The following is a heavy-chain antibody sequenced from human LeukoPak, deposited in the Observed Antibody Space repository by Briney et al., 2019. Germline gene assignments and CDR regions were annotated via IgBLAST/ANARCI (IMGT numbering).Heavy chain of an antibody. CDR1: GFTFSSYA. J-gene: IGHJ3*01. CDR3: ARDDAFDL. CDR2: FSATDGSA. Sequence: GGSLRLACAASGFTFSSYAMTWVRQAPGKGLEWVSAFSATDGSAQYAESVEGRFTISRDNAKKSLYLQMNSLGVEDTALYYCARDDAFDLWGQGTMVTVSS. V-gene: IGHV3-23*01.